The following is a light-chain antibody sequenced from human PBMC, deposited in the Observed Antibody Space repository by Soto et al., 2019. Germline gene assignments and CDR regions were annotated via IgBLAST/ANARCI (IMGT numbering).Light chain of an antibody. CDR1: QSVSSN. Sequence: EIVMTQSPVTLSVSPGERATLSCRASQSVSSNLAWYQQKPGQAPRLLIYGASTRATGIPDRCIGSGSGTEFTLTISSLQSEDSAVYYCQQCTNWPRTFGQGTKVEIK. J-gene: IGKJ1*01. CDR2: GAS. V-gene: IGKV3-15*01. CDR3: QQCTNWPRT.